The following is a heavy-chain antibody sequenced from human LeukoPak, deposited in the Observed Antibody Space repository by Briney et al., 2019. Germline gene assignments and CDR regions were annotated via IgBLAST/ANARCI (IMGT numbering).Heavy chain of an antibody. CDR2: ISYDGSDK. D-gene: IGHD2-2*01. CDR1: GFTFSTYV. Sequence: PGGSLRLSCAASGFTFSTYVMHRVRQAPGKGLEWVAVISYDGSDKYYADSVKGRFTIPRDNSKNTLYLQMNSLRAEDTAVYYCARAEGQYCSSTSCFARQGYWGQGALVTVSS. CDR3: ARAEGQYCSSTSCFARQGY. J-gene: IGHJ4*02. V-gene: IGHV3-30*04.